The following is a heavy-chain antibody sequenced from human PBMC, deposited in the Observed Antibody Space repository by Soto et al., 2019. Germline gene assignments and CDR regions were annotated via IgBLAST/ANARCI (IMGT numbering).Heavy chain of an antibody. J-gene: IGHJ6*02. D-gene: IGHD6-19*01. CDR1: GFTFSNAW. CDR2: IKSKTDGGTT. V-gene: IGHV3-15*07. Sequence: GGSLRLSCAASGFTFSNAWMNWVRQAPGKGLEWVGRIKSKTDGGTTDYAAPVKGRFTISRDDSKNTLYLQMNSLRAEDTAVYYCARDPGYSSGWYVVRPYYYYGMDVWGQGTTVTVSS. CDR3: ARDPGYSSGWYVVRPYYYYGMDV.